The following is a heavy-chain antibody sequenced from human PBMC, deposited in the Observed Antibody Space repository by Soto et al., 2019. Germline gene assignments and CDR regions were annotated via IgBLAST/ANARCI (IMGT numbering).Heavy chain of an antibody. CDR3: ARDLSTMIVDTYGMDV. CDR2: IWYDGSNK. Sequence: GGSLRLSCAASGFTFSSYGMHWVRQAPGKGLEWVAVIWYDGSNKYYADSVKGRFTISRDNSKNTLYLQMNSLRAEDTAVYYCARDLSTMIVDTYGMDVWGQGTTVPVSS. CDR1: GFTFSSYG. D-gene: IGHD3-22*01. J-gene: IGHJ6*02. V-gene: IGHV3-33*01.